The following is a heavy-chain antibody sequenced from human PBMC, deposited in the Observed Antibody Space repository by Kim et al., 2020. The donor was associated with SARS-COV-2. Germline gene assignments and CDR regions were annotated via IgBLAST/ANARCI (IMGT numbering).Heavy chain of an antibody. CDR3: ARVIRAMVRGVITTYYFDY. J-gene: IGHJ4*02. D-gene: IGHD3-10*01. Sequence: SRVTISVDTSKSQFSLKLSSVTAADTAVYYCARVIRAMVRGVITTYYFDYWGQGTLVTVSS. V-gene: IGHV4-34*01.